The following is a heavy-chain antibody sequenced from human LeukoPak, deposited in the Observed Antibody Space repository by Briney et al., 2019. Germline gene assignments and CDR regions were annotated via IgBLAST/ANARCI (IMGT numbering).Heavy chain of an antibody. CDR3: ARRNSGSTQGAFDI. Sequence: ASVKVSCKASGGTFSSYAISWVRQAPGQGLEWMGGIIPIFGTANYAQKFQGRVTITTDESTSTAYMELSSLRSEDTAVYYCARRNSGSTQGAFDIWGQGTMVTVSS. D-gene: IGHD1-26*01. V-gene: IGHV1-69*05. CDR1: GGTFSSYA. J-gene: IGHJ3*02. CDR2: IIPIFGTA.